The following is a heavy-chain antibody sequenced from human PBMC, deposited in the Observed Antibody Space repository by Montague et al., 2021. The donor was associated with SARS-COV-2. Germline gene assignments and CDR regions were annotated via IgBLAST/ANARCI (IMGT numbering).Heavy chain of an antibody. CDR1: GGSISSSSYY. CDR3: AREEAGDWYFDL. D-gene: IGHD6-19*01. J-gene: IGHJ2*01. CDR2: IYYSGTT. V-gene: IGHV4-39*02. Sequence: SETLSLTCTVSGGSISSSSYYWGWIRQPPGKGPEWIGCIYYSGTTFYNPSLRSRVTMSVDTSKNQFSLRLSSVTAADTAVFYCAREEAGDWYFDLWGRGTLVTVSS.